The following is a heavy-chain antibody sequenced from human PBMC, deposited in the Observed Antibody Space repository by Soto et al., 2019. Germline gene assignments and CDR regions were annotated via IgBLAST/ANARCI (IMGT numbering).Heavy chain of an antibody. V-gene: IGHV3-53*01. Sequence: EVQLVESGGGLIQPGGSLRLSCAASGFTVSSNYMCWVRQAPGKGLEWVSVIYSGGSTYYADSVKGRFTISRDNSKNTLYLQMNSLRAEDTAVYYCARSYRTTMYYFDYWGQGTLVTVSS. CDR1: GFTVSSNY. J-gene: IGHJ4*02. CDR3: ARSYRTTMYYFDY. CDR2: IYSGGST. D-gene: IGHD1-1*01.